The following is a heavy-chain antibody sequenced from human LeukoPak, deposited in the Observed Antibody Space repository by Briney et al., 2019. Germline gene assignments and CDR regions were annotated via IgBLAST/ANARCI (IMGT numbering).Heavy chain of an antibody. J-gene: IGHJ6*03. CDR2: ISSSGSTI. CDR3: ARDPHTAMVPWYMDV. V-gene: IGHV3-48*03. D-gene: IGHD5-18*01. CDR1: GFTFSSYE. Sequence: PGGSLRLSCAASGFTFSSYEMNWVRQAPGKGLGWVSDISSSGSTIYYADSVKGRFTISRDNAKNSLYLQMNSLRAEDTAVYYCARDPHTAMVPWYMDVWGKGTTVTVSS.